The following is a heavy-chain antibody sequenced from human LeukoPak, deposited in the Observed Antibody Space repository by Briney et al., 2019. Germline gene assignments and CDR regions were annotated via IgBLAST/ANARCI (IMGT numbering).Heavy chain of an antibody. CDR3: ARVPSDYEVYLFDY. Sequence: GTSVKVSCKASGYTFTSYAMHWVRQAPGQRLEWMGWINAGNGNTKYSQKFQGRVTITRDTSASTAYMELSSLRSEDTAVYYCARVPSDYEVYLFDYWGQGTLVTVSS. J-gene: IGHJ4*02. D-gene: IGHD5-12*01. CDR2: INAGNGNT. V-gene: IGHV1-3*01. CDR1: GYTFTSYA.